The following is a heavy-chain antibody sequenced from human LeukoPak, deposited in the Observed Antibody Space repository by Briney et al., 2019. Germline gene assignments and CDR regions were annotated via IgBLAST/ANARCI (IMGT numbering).Heavy chain of an antibody. CDR1: GYSFTSYW. D-gene: IGHD2-2*01. CDR2: IYPGDYDT. V-gene: IGHV5-51*04. J-gene: IGHJ5*02. CDR3: ARLLGYYSSTGCNGDWFDP. Sequence: ESLKISCKGSGYSFTSYWIGWVRHVPGKGLEWMGIIYPGDYDTRNSTSFQSHVTISDDKPPSTNSPPWRTLRAPHPAMYYCARLLGYYSSTGCNGDWFDPGGQGTLVTVSS.